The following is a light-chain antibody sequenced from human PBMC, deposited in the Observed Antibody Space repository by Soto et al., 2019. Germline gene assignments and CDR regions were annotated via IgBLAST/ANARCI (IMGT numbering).Light chain of an antibody. Sequence: QSVLTQPPSASGTPGQRVTISCSGSSSNIGSNYVFWYQHLPGTAPKLLIYRNNQRPSGVPDRFSGSQSGTSASLAISGLRYDDETDYYCAAWDDSLSGVVFGGGTKLTVL. CDR1: SSNIGSNY. CDR2: RNN. V-gene: IGLV1-47*01. J-gene: IGLJ2*01. CDR3: AAWDDSLSGVV.